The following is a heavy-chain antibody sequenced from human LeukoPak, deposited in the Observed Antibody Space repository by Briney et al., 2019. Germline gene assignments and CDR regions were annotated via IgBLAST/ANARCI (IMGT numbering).Heavy chain of an antibody. CDR3: ARENFWLPKYYYGMDV. CDR2: IYYSGST. Sequence: SETLSLTCTVSGGSISSYYWSWIRQPPGKGLEWIGYIYYSGSTYYNPSLKSRVTISVDTSKNQFSLKLSSVTAADTAVYYCARENFWLPKYYYGMDVWGQGTTVTVSS. CDR1: GGSISSYY. V-gene: IGHV4-59*12. D-gene: IGHD3-3*01. J-gene: IGHJ6*02.